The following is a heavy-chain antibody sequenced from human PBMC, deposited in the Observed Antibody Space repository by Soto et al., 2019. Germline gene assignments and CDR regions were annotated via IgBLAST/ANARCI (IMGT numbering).Heavy chain of an antibody. CDR2: TYYRSKWYN. V-gene: IGHV6-1*01. Sequence: SQTLSLTCAISGDSVSSNSAAWNWIRQSPSRGLEWLGRTYYRSKWYNDYAVSVKSRITINPDTSKNQFSLQVNSVAPEDTAVYYCARASFTIFGSAFDIWGQGTMVTVSS. CDR3: ARASFTIFGSAFDI. J-gene: IGHJ3*02. D-gene: IGHD3-3*01. CDR1: GDSVSSNSAA.